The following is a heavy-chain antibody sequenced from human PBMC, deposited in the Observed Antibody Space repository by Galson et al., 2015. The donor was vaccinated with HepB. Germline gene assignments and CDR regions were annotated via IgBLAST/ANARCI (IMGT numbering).Heavy chain of an antibody. CDR2: ISSSSSYI. D-gene: IGHD2-2*01. J-gene: IGHJ4*02. Sequence: SLRLSCAASGFTFNSYSMNWVRQAPGKGLEWVSSISSSSSYIDYADSVKGRFTISRDNAKNSLYLQMNSLRAEDTAVYYCVPAAIVGYWGQAPLVTVSS. CDR1: GFTFNSYS. V-gene: IGHV3-21*01. CDR3: VPAAIVGY.